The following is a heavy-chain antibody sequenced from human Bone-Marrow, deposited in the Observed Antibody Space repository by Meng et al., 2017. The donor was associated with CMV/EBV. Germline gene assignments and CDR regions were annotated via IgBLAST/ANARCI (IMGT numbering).Heavy chain of an antibody. CDR3: AKDPREYSGNYYSDY. D-gene: IGHD1-26*01. Sequence: SGFTFSSNARSGVRQGLGKGLEWVSGISGSGGSTNYADSVKGRFTISRDNSKNTLYLQMNSLRAEDTAVYYCAKDPREYSGNYYSDYWGQGTLVTVSS. V-gene: IGHV3-23*01. J-gene: IGHJ4*02. CDR1: GFTFSSNA. CDR2: ISGSGGST.